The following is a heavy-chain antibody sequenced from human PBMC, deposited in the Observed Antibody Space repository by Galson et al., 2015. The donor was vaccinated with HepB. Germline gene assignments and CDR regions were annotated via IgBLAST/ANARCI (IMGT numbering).Heavy chain of an antibody. V-gene: IGHV3-11*01. CDR1: GFTFSDYY. CDR3: ARTLRNLRFFVMRGGNAFDI. D-gene: IGHD3-3*01. Sequence: SLRLSCAASGFTFSDYYMSWIRQAPGKGLEWVSYISSSGSTIYYADSVKGRFTISRDNAKNSLYLQMNSLRAEDTAVYYCARTLRNLRFFVMRGGNAFDIWGQGTMVTVSS. J-gene: IGHJ3*02. CDR2: ISSSGSTI.